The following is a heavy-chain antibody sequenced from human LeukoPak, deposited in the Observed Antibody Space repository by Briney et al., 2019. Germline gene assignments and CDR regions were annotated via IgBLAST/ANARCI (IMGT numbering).Heavy chain of an antibody. J-gene: IGHJ3*02. V-gene: IGHV1-2*02. Sequence: ASVKVSCKASGYTFTGYYMHWVRLAPGQGLEWMGWINPNSDGANYAQKFQGRVTMTRDTSISTAYMELSRLRSDDTAVYYCARDRSLGGSTSCYSWGQGTMVTVSS. CDR2: INPNSDGA. CDR1: GYTFTGYY. CDR3: ARDRSLGGSTSCYS. D-gene: IGHD2-2*01.